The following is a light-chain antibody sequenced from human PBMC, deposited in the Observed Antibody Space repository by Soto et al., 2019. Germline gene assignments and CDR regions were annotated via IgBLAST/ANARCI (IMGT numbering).Light chain of an antibody. CDR2: STN. CDR3: VLYMGGGTYV. V-gene: IGLV8-61*01. Sequence: QTVVTQETSFSVSPGGTVTLTCGLTSGSVSTSSYPSWYQQTPGQAPRILIYSTNTRSSGVPARFSGSILGNKAALTITGAPADDESNYYCVLYMGGGTYVFGTGTKLTVL. CDR1: SGSVSTSSY. J-gene: IGLJ1*01.